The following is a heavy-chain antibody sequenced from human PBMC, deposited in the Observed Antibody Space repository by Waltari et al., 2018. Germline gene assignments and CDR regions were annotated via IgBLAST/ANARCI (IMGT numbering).Heavy chain of an antibody. Sequence: EVQLLESGGGLVQPGGSLRLSCAASGFTFSSYAMSWVRQAPGKGLEWVSAISGSGGSTYYADSVKGRFTISRDNSKNTLYLQLNSLRAEDTAVYYCAKAIISSSWYNWFDPWGQGTLVTVSS. D-gene: IGHD6-13*01. CDR1: GFTFSSYA. V-gene: IGHV3-23*01. CDR3: AKAIISSSWYNWFDP. J-gene: IGHJ5*02. CDR2: ISGSGGST.